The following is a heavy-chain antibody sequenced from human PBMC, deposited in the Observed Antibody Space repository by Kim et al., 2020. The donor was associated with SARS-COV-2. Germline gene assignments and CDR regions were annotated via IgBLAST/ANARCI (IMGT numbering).Heavy chain of an antibody. V-gene: IGHV4-59*12. CDR1: GAAFDDYY. Sequence: SETLSLTCTVSGAAFDDYYWSWIRQPPGKGLEWIGYIHYNGKNNYNPSLQSRSTLSLDASRNQFSLTLNFVTAADSAVYYCARKRADCSGFIDSWGQGTL. CDR2: IHYNGKN. J-gene: IGHJ4*02. CDR3: ARKRADCSGFIDS. D-gene: IGHD2-15*01.